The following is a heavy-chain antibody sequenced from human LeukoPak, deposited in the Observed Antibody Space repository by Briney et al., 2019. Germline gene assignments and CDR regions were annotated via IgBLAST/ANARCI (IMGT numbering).Heavy chain of an antibody. V-gene: IGHV4-59*01. CDR2: IYDSGST. Sequence: SETLSLTCTVSGGSISSYYWSWIRQPPGKGLEWIGYIYDSGSTNYNPSLKSRVTISVDTSKDQFSLKVSSVTAADTAVYYCASLTTADAFDIWGQGTMVTVSS. CDR3: ASLTTADAFDI. J-gene: IGHJ3*02. D-gene: IGHD3-22*01. CDR1: GGSISSYY.